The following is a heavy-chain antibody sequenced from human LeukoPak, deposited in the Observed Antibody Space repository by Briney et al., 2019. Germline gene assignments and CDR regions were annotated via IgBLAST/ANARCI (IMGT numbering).Heavy chain of an antibody. CDR2: INPNSGGT. J-gene: IGHJ4*02. CDR1: GYTFTGYY. CDR3: ARERDGYFDY. V-gene: IGHV1-2*02. Sequence: ASVTVSCKASGYTFTGYYMHWVRQAPGQGLQWMGWINPNSGGTNYAQKFQGRVTMTRDTSISTVYMELSRLRSDDTAVYYCARERDGYFDYWGQGTLVTVSS.